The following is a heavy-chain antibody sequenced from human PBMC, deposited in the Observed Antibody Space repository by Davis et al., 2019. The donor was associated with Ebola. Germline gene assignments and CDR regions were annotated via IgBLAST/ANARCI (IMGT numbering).Heavy chain of an antibody. D-gene: IGHD1/OR15-1a*01. CDR1: GYTFTGYY. J-gene: IGHJ6*02. CDR2: INPNSGGT. CDR3: ARDRAYNWNTLYYYYGMDV. Sequence: ASVKVSCKASGYTFTGYYMHWVRQAPGQGLEWMGWINPNSGGTNYAQKFQGRVTMTRDTSISTAYMELSRLRSDDTAVYYCARDRAYNWNTLYYYYGMDVWGQGTTVTVSS. V-gene: IGHV1-2*02.